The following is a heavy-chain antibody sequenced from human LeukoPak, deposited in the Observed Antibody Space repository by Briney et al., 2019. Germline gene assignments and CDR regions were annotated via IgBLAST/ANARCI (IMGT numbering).Heavy chain of an antibody. V-gene: IGHV3-11*05. D-gene: IGHD6-25*01. Sequence: GGSLRLSCAASGFTFTDYYMSRFRQTPGKGLEWLSYISPSSAYTNFPDSVKGRFTISRDNAKNSLYLQMNSLRVEDTAVYYCARDLVAAATSGGYYFEYWGLGTLVTVSS. J-gene: IGHJ4*02. CDR1: GFTFTDYY. CDR2: ISPSSAYT. CDR3: ARDLVAAATSGGYYFEY.